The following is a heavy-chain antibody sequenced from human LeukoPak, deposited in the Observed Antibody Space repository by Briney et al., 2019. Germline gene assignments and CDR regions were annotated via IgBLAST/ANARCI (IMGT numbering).Heavy chain of an antibody. Sequence: GGSLRLSCTGSGFSFSSYAMSWVRQAPGKGLEWVAVISIDGSEKYYADSVKGRFTISGDNSKNTLYLQMNSLRGDDTAVYYCANPQSRGYDYLDYWGQGTLVTVSS. D-gene: IGHD5-12*01. CDR3: ANPQSRGYDYLDY. J-gene: IGHJ4*02. CDR1: GFSFSSYA. V-gene: IGHV3-30*18. CDR2: ISIDGSEK.